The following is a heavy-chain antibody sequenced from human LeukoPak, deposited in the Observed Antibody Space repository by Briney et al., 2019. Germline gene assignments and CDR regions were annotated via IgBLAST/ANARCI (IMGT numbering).Heavy chain of an antibody. V-gene: IGHV3-23*01. CDR2: ITASGGDT. CDR1: GFTFGNYA. CDR3: AKGISSSRPYYFDY. Sequence: GGSLRLSCAASGFTFGNYAMSWVRQAPGKGLEWVSAITASGGDTFHADSVKGRFTISRDNSKSTLYLQMNSLRAEDTATYYCAKGISSSRPYYFDYWGQGTLVAVSS. J-gene: IGHJ4*02. D-gene: IGHD6-6*01.